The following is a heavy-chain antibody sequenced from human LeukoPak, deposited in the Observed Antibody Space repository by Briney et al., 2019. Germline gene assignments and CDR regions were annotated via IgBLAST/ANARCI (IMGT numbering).Heavy chain of an antibody. D-gene: IGHD3-16*01. Sequence: PSETLSLTCAVYGGSFSGYYWSWIRQPPGKGLEWIGEINHSGSTNYNPSLKSRVTISVDTSKNQFSPKLSSVTAADTAVYYCARGRALGTWGQGTLVTVSS. V-gene: IGHV4-34*01. CDR1: GGSFSGYY. J-gene: IGHJ5*02. CDR3: ARGRALGT. CDR2: INHSGST.